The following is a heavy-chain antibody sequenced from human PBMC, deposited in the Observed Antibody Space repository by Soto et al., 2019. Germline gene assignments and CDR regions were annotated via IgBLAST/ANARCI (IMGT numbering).Heavy chain of an antibody. CDR2: IYHSGSS. V-gene: IGHV4-4*02. J-gene: IGHJ4*02. D-gene: IGHD5-18*01. CDR1: GGSIRSSNW. CDR3: ARGSGFSYGYDF. Sequence: QVHLQESGPGLVKPSGTLSLTCTVSGGSIRSSNWWTWVRQPPGKGLEWIGEIYHSGSSKYNPSXXXXXXXXXXXXXXXXXXXXXXXXXXXXXXXXXARGSGFSYGYDFWGQGTLVTVSS.